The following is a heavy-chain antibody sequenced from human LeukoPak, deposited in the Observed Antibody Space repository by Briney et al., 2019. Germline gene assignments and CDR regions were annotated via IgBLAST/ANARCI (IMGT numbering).Heavy chain of an antibody. D-gene: IGHD1-7*01. CDR2: ISAYNGNT. CDR1: GYTFTSYG. Sequence: ASVTVSCKASGYTFTSYGISWVLQAPGQGLEWMGWISAYNGNTNYAQKLQGRVTMTTDTSTSTAYMELRSLRSDDTAVYYCARDDQSARNYDYWGQGTLVTVSS. CDR3: ARDDQSARNYDY. V-gene: IGHV1-18*01. J-gene: IGHJ4*02.